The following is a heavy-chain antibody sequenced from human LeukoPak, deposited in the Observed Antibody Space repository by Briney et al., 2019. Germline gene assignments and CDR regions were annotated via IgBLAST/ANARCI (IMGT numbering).Heavy chain of an antibody. CDR1: GYTFTSYG. D-gene: IGHD1-26*01. J-gene: IGHJ4*02. V-gene: IGHV1-18*01. CDR3: ARDHPSGTVDY. Sequence: GASVKVSCKASGYTFTSYGISWVRQAPGQGLEWMGWISAYNGNTNYAQKLQGRVTITADKSTSTAYMELSSLRSEDTAVYYCARDHPSGTVDYWGQGTLVTVSS. CDR2: ISAYNGNT.